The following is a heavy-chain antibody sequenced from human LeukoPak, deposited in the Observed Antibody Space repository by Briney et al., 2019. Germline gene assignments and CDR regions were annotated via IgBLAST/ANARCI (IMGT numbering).Heavy chain of an antibody. Sequence: KSSETLSLTCTVSGGSISSYYWSWIRQPPGKGLEWIGYIYYSGTTNYNPSLKSRVTISVDTPKNQFSLTLRSVTAADTAVYYCARDKGHRFDYYGMDVWAQGTTVTVSS. J-gene: IGHJ6*02. V-gene: IGHV4-59*01. CDR2: IYYSGTT. D-gene: IGHD3-10*01. CDR3: ARDKGHRFDYYGMDV. CDR1: GGSISSYY.